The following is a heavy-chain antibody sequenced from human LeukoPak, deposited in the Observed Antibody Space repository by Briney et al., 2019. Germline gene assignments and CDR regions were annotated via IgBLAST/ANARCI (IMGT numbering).Heavy chain of an antibody. V-gene: IGHV3-23*01. D-gene: IGHD3-9*01. J-gene: IGHJ4*02. CDR3: AKTPYYDILTGYYMFDY. Sequence: GGSLRLSCAASGFTSSSYAMSWVRQAPGKGLEWVSAISGSGGSTYYADSVKGRFTISRDNSKNTLYLQMNSLRAEDTAVYYCAKTPYYDILTGYYMFDYWGQGTLVTVSS. CDR1: GFTSSSYA. CDR2: ISGSGGST.